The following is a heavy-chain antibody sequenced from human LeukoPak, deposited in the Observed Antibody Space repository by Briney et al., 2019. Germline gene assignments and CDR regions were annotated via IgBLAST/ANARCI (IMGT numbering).Heavy chain of an antibody. CDR3: ASRFCGGGTCYSGLAY. Sequence: RASVKVSCKASGNTLTGYYIHWVPQAPGQGLEWMGWINPNSGGTNYAQKFQGRVTMTRDTSISSIYMELSRLRSDDTAVYYCASRFCGGGTCYSGLAYWGQGTLVTVSS. D-gene: IGHD2-15*01. J-gene: IGHJ4*02. CDR2: INPNSGGT. V-gene: IGHV1-2*02. CDR1: GNTLTGYY.